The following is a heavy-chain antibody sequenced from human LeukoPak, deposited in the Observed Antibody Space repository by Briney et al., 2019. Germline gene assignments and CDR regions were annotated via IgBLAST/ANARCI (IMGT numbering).Heavy chain of an antibody. CDR2: INPNSGGT. V-gene: IGHV1-2*04. D-gene: IGHD3-10*01. CDR3: ARTGAGSGSYYGY. CDR1: GYTFTGYY. Sequence: ASVKVSCKASGYTFTGYYMHWVRQAPGQGLEWMGWINPNSGGTNYAQKFQGWVTMTRDTSISTAYMELSRLRSDDTAVYYCARTGAGSGSYYGYWGQGTLVTVSS. J-gene: IGHJ4*02.